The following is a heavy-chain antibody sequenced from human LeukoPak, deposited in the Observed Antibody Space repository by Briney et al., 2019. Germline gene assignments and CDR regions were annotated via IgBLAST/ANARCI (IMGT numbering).Heavy chain of an antibody. Sequence: PSETLSLTCTVSGYSISSGYYWGWIRQPPGKGLEWIGSNYHSGSTYYNPSLKSRVTISVDTSKNQFSLKLSSVTAADTAVYYCVRGGFSGYSYGYPGDYWGQGTLVTVSS. CDR3: VRGGFSGYSYGYPGDY. V-gene: IGHV4-38-2*02. CDR1: GYSISSGYY. CDR2: NYHSGST. D-gene: IGHD5-18*01. J-gene: IGHJ4*02.